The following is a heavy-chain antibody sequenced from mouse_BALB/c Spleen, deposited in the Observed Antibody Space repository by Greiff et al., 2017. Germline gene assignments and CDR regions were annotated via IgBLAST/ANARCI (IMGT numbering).Heavy chain of an antibody. V-gene: IGHV1-39*01. CDR1: GYSFTDYI. CDR2: INPYYGST. CDR3: AQGGNYGFAY. D-gene: IGHD2-1*01. J-gene: IGHJ3*01. Sequence: VQLQQTGPELVKPGASVKISCKASGYSFTDYIMLWVKQSHGKSLEWIGNINPYYGSTSYNLKFKGKATLTVDKSSSTAYMQLNSLTSEDSAVYYCAQGGNYGFAYWGQGTLVTVSA.